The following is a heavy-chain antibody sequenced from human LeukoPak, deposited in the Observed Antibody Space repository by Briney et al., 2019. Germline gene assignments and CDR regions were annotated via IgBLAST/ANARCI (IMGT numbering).Heavy chain of an antibody. CDR2: ISGSGGCT. D-gene: IGHD3-3*01. J-gene: IGHJ6*02. CDR1: GFTFSSYA. V-gene: IGHV3-23*01. CDR3: AKDRVSSPYYDFWSGYPPYYYYGMDV. Sequence: GGSLRLSCAASGFTFSSYAMSWVRQAPGKGLEWVSAISGSGGCTYYADSVKGRFTISRDNSKNTLYLQMNSLRAEDTAVYYCAKDRVSSPYYDFWSGYPPYYYYGMDVWGQGTTVTVSS.